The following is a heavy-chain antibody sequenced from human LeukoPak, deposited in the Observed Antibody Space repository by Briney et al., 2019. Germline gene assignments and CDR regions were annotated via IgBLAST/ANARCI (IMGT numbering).Heavy chain of an antibody. CDR1: GGSISSGSYY. CDR3: ARGYDSSGYYYDNWFDP. V-gene: IGHV4-61*02. D-gene: IGHD3-22*01. CDR2: IYTSGST. J-gene: IGHJ5*02. Sequence: SQTLSLTCTVSGGSISSGSYYWSWIRQPAGKGLEWIGRIYTSGSTNYNPSLKSRVTISVDTSKNQFSLKLSPVTAADTAVYYCARGYDSSGYYYDNWFDPWGQGTLVTVSS.